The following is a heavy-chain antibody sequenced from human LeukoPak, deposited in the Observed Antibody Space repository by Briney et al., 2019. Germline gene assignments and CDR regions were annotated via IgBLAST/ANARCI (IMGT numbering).Heavy chain of an antibody. V-gene: IGHV3-48*03. J-gene: IGHJ4*02. Sequence: GGSLRLSCAASGFTFSSYEMNWVRQAPGKGLEWVSYISNSGSTIYYADSMKGRFTISRDNAKNSLYLQMNSLRAEDTAVYYCARWSESIAVAGIRVAFDYWGQGTLVTVSS. D-gene: IGHD6-19*01. CDR3: ARWSESIAVAGIRVAFDY. CDR2: ISNSGSTI. CDR1: GFTFSSYE.